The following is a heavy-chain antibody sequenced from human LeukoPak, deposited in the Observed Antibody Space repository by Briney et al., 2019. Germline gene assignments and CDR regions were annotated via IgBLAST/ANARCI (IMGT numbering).Heavy chain of an antibody. Sequence: GGSLRLSCAASGFTFSSYSMNWVRQAPGKGLEWVSSISSSSSYIYYADSVKGRFTISRDNAKNSLYLRMNSLRAEDTAVYYCAGGVRYFDWLLFKNNWFDPWGQGTLVTVSS. CDR2: ISSSSSYI. V-gene: IGHV3-21*01. CDR1: GFTFSSYS. D-gene: IGHD3-9*01. CDR3: AGGVRYFDWLLFKNNWFDP. J-gene: IGHJ5*02.